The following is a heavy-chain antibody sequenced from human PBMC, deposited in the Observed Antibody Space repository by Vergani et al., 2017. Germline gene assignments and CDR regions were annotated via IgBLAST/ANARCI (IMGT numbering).Heavy chain of an antibody. CDR2: ISGSGGST. V-gene: IGHV3-23*04. CDR3: AKEVGAYCGGDCYYDY. D-gene: IGHD2-21*02. Sequence: EVQLVESGGGLVQPGGSLRLSCAASGFTFRSYAMSWVRQAPGKGLEWVSAISGSGGSTYYAESGKGRFTIARDNSKNTLYLQMNSLRAEDTAVYYCAKEVGAYCGGDCYYDYWGQGTLVTVSS. J-gene: IGHJ4*02. CDR1: GFTFRSYA.